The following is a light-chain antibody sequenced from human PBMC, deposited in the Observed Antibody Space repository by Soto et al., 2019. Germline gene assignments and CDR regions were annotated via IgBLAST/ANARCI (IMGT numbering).Light chain of an antibody. CDR2: EVS. CDR1: SSDVGGYAY. CDR3: SSYTSSTTPV. J-gene: IGLJ2*01. V-gene: IGLV2-14*01. Sequence: HSVLTQPASVSGSPGQTITISCTGTSSDVGGYAYVSWYQQYPGKVPKLVISEVSNRPSGVSHRFSGSRSGNTASLTISGLQAEDEADYHCSSYTSSTTPVFGGGTKLTVL.